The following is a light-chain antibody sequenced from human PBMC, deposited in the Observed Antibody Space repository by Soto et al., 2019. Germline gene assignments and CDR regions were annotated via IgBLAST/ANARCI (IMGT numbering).Light chain of an antibody. CDR2: EVS. CDR1: STDVGNYNR. J-gene: IGLJ3*02. CDR3: SSYASSTTVV. V-gene: IGLV2-18*02. Sequence: QSALTQPPSVSGAPGQSVTSSCTGTSTDVGNYNRVSWYQQPPGTAPKLLIYEVSRRPSGVPDRFSGSKSGNTASLTISGLQAEDEADYYCSSYASSTTVVFGGGTKLTVL.